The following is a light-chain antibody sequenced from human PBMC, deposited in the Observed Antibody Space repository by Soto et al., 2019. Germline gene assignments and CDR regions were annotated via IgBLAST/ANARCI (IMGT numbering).Light chain of an antibody. J-gene: IGKJ1*01. Sequence: DIQMTQSPSSASASVGDRVTITCRASQGISTWLAWYQQKPGKAPKFLIYVASNLQSGVIARFSASGSGTDFTHTIHSLQCEDFGTYWCQPAVSFPRPFGQGTKLDIK. CDR3: QPAVSFPRP. CDR2: VAS. CDR1: QGISTW. V-gene: IGKV1-12*01.